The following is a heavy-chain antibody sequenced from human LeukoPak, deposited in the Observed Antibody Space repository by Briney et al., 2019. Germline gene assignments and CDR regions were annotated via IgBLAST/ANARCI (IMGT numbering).Heavy chain of an antibody. V-gene: IGHV1-2*02. CDR1: GYTFTGYY. J-gene: IGHJ6*03. D-gene: IGHD1-26*01. CDR3: ARDGEWELQGYYYYYMDV. Sequence: ASVKVSCKASGYTFTGYYIHWVRQAPGQGLEWMGWINPNSGGTNYAQKFQGRVTMTRDTSISTAYMELSRLRSDDTAVYYCARDGEWELQGYYYYYMDVWGKGTTVTISS. CDR2: INPNSGGT.